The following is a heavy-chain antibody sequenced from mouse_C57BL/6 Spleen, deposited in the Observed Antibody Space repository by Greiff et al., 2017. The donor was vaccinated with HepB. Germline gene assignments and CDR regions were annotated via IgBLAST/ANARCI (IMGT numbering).Heavy chain of an antibody. J-gene: IGHJ3*01. V-gene: IGHV5-17*01. Sequence: EVMLVESGGGLVKPGGSLKLSCAASGFTFSDYGMHWVRQAPEKGLEWVAYISSGSSTIYYADTMKGRFTISRDNAKNTLFLQMTSLRSEDTAMYYCAKYDDGVAWFAYWGQGTLVTVSA. CDR1: GFTFSDYG. CDR2: ISSGSSTI. D-gene: IGHD2-3*01. CDR3: AKYDDGVAWFAY.